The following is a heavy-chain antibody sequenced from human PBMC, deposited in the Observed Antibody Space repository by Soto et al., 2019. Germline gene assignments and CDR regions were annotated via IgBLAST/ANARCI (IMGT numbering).Heavy chain of an antibody. V-gene: IGHV3-74*01. D-gene: IGHD2-15*01. Sequence: GGSLRLSCAASGFTFISYWMHWVRQAPWKGLVWVSRINSDGSSTSYADSVKGRFTISRDNAKNTLYLQMNSLRAEDTAVYYCARSRYCSGGSCYGNAFDIWGQGTMVTVSS. J-gene: IGHJ3*02. CDR1: GFTFISYW. CDR2: INSDGSST. CDR3: ARSRYCSGGSCYGNAFDI.